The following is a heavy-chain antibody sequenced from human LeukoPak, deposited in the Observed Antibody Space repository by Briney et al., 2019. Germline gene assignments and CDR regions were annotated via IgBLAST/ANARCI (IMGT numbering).Heavy chain of an antibody. Sequence: SETLSLTCTVSGGSISSDYWSWIRQPPGKGLEWIGYIYYSGSTNYNPSLKSRVTISVDTSKNQFSLKLSSVTAADPAVYYCARDSPRRGMDVWGQGTTVTVSS. D-gene: IGHD5-24*01. J-gene: IGHJ6*02. CDR3: ARDSPRRGMDV. CDR2: IYYSGST. CDR1: GGSISSDY. V-gene: IGHV4-59*01.